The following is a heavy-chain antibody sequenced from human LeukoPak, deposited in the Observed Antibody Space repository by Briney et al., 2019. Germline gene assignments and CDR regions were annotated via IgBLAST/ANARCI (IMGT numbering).Heavy chain of an antibody. D-gene: IGHD3-22*01. CDR3: ARDYYYDSSGYFRRPIGY. Sequence: GGSLRLSCAASGFTFSSYAMHWVRQAPGKGLEWVAVISYDGSNKYYADSVKGRFTISRDNSKNTLYLQMNSLRAEDTAVYYCARDYYYDSSGYFRRPIGYWGQGTLVTVSS. J-gene: IGHJ4*02. V-gene: IGHV3-30*04. CDR2: ISYDGSNK. CDR1: GFTFSSYA.